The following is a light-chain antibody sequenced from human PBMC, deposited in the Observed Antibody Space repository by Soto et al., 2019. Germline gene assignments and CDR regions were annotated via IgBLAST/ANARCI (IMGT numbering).Light chain of an antibody. CDR3: QQYGSSLFT. CDR1: QSVSSSY. J-gene: IGKJ3*01. CDR2: GAS. Sequence: EIVLTQSPGTLSLSPWERATLSCRVSQSVSSSYLAWYQQKPGQAPRLLIYGASSSAAGIPDRFSGSGSGTDFTLTISILEPEDFAGYYCQQYGSSLFTFGPGTKVDI. V-gene: IGKV3-20*01.